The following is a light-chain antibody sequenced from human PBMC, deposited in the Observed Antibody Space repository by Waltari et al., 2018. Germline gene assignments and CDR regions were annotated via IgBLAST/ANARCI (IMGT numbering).Light chain of an antibody. V-gene: IGKV2-28*01. CDR2: LGS. J-gene: IGKJ1*01. Sequence: DIMITQSTLSRSVTPGEPAYISCGSSQSLLHRNRNNYLDGYLQKPGQSPQLLIYLGSNRASGIPDRFSGSGSGTDFTLKISRVEAEDVGVYYCMQSLLALWTFGQGTKVEV. CDR3: MQSLLALWT. CDR1: QSLLHRNRNNY.